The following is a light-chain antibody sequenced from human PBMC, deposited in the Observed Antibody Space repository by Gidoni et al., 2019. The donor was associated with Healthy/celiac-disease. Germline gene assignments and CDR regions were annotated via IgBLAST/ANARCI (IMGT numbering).Light chain of an antibody. J-gene: IGKJ4*01. CDR1: QGISSY. V-gene: IGKV1-8*01. CDR2: AAS. Sequence: AIRMTQSPSSFSASTGDRVTITCRASQGISSYLAWYQQKPGKAPKLLIYAASTLQSGVPSRFSGSGSGTDFTLTISCLQSEDFATYYCQQYYSYPPGGLTFXGXTKVEIK. CDR3: QQYYSYPPGGLT.